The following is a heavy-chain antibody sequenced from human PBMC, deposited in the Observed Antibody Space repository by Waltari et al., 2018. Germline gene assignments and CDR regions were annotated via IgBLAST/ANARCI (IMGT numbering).Heavy chain of an antibody. V-gene: IGHV3-53*01. CDR3: AREGCSGGSCYYLDY. J-gene: IGHJ4*02. CDR2: IYSGGST. CDR1: GFTVSSNS. Sequence: EVQLVESGGGLIQPGGSLRLSCAASGFTVSSNSMSWVRQAPGKGLEWVSVIYSGGSTYYADSVKGRFTISRDNSKNTLYLQMNSLRAEDTAVYYCAREGCSGGSCYYLDYWGQGTLVTVSS. D-gene: IGHD2-15*01.